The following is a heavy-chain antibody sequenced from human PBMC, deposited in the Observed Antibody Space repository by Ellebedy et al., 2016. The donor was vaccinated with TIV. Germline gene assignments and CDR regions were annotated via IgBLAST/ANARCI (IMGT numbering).Heavy chain of an antibody. J-gene: IGHJ5*02. Sequence: SETLSLTCSVSSGSISSGDYYWSWLRQSPGKGLEWIGYIYYSGTTYYNPSLKSRLTISVDTSKNQFSLRLSSVTAADMAMYFCARRLGVINWGVANWFDPWGQGTLVTVSS. CDR1: SGSISSGDYY. D-gene: IGHD7-27*01. CDR3: ARRLGVINWGVANWFDP. CDR2: IYYSGTT. V-gene: IGHV4-30-4*01.